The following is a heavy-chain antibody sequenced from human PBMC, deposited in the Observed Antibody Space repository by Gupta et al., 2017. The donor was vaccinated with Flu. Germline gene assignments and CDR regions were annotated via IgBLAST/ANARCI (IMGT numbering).Heavy chain of an antibody. CDR2: IKSKTDGGTT. CDR1: GFTLSNAW. CDR3: TTDPLLRFLMPYSL. Sequence: EVQLVESGGGLVKPGGSLRLSCAASGFTLSNAWMSWVRQAPGKGLEWVGRIKSKTDGGTTDYAAPVKGRFTISRDDSKNTLYLQMNSLKTEDTAVYYCTTDPLLRFLMPYSLWGQGTMVTVSS. V-gene: IGHV3-15*01. J-gene: IGHJ3*01. D-gene: IGHD3-3*01.